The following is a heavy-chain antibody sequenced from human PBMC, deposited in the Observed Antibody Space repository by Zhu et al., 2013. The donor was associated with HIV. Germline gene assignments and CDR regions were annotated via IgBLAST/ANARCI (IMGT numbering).Heavy chain of an antibody. CDR1: GGSFSGYY. D-gene: IGHD6-13*01. CDR3: ARCSSSWPYYYYYYYMDV. V-gene: IGHV4-34*01. Sequence: QVQLQQWGAGLLKPSETLSLTCAVYGGSFSGYYWSWIRQPPGKGLEWIGEINHSGSTNYNPSLKSRVTISVDTSKNQFSLKLSSVTAADTAVYYCARCSSSWPYYYYYYYMDVWGKGTTVTVSS. J-gene: IGHJ6*03. CDR2: INHSGST.